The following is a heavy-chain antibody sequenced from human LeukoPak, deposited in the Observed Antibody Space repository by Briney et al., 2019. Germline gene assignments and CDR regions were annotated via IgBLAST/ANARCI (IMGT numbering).Heavy chain of an antibody. J-gene: IGHJ4*02. CDR2: IYYSGST. CDR3: ARGNSRGVATNHLDY. Sequence: SETLSLTCTVSGGSISSGGYYWSWIRQHPGKGLEWIGYIYYSGSTYYNPSLKSRVTISVDTSKNQFSLKLSSVTAADTAVYYRARGNSRGVATNHLDYWGQGTLVTVSS. D-gene: IGHD5-24*01. CDR1: GGSISSGGYY. V-gene: IGHV4-61*08.